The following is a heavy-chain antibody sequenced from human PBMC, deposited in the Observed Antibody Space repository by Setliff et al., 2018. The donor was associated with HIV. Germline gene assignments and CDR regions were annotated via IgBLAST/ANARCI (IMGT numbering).Heavy chain of an antibody. CDR2: IYTSGST. J-gene: IGHJ6*03. Sequence: PSETLSLTCTVSGGSISSYYWSWFRQPPGKGLEWIGYIYTSGSTNYNPSLKSRVTISVDTSKNQFSLKLSSVTAADTAVYYCARTAMARYYYYMDVWGKGTTVTVSS. V-gene: IGHV4-4*08. CDR3: ARTAMARYYYYMDV. CDR1: GGSISSYY. D-gene: IGHD5-18*01.